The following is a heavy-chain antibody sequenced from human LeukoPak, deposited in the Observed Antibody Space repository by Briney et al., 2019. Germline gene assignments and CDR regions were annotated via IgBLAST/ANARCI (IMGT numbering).Heavy chain of an antibody. CDR2: ISSDGSST. D-gene: IGHD6-19*01. CDR1: GFTFSSYW. J-gene: IGHJ4*02. CDR3: ASSTSSGWLY. V-gene: IGHV3-74*01. Sequence: QPGGSLRLSCAASGFTFSSYWMDWVRHAPGKGLVWVSRISSDGSSTSYADSVKRRFTISRDNAKNTLYLQMNSLRAEDTAVYYCASSTSSGWLYWGQGTLVTVSS.